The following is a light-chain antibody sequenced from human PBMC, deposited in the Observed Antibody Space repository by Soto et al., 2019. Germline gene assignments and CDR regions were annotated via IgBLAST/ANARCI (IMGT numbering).Light chain of an antibody. CDR2: EVT. CDR3: SSYTSSSTLLYV. J-gene: IGLJ1*01. V-gene: IGLV2-14*01. Sequence: QSVLTQPASVSGSLGQSITISCTGTSSDIGGYNYVSWYQQHPDKAPKLMLYEVTTRPSGVSNRFSGSKSGNTASLTISGPQAEDEADYYCSSYTSSSTLLYVFGTGTKVTVL. CDR1: SSDIGGYNY.